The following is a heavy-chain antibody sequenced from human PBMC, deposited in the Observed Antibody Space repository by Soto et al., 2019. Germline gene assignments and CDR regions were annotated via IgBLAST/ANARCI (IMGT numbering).Heavy chain of an antibody. CDR1: GFTFSSYA. Sequence: GESLKISCAASGFTFSSYAMHWVRQAPGKELEYVSAISSNGGSTYYANSVKGRFTISRDNSKNTLYLQMGSLRAEDMAVYYCARASRYFDWANYYGMDVWGQGTTVTVSS. J-gene: IGHJ6*02. V-gene: IGHV3-64*01. CDR2: ISSNGGST. D-gene: IGHD3-9*01. CDR3: ARASRYFDWANYYGMDV.